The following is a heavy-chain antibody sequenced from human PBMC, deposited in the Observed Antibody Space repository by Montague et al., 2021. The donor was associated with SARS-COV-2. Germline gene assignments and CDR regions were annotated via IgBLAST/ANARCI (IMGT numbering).Heavy chain of an antibody. D-gene: IGHD7-27*01. CDR3: ARDLGIMDV. CDR1: GGSINSGSYH. V-gene: IGHV4-61*02. CDR2: IYSSGST. J-gene: IGHJ6*03. Sequence: TLSLTCTVSGGSINSGSYHWSWIRQPAGKGLEWIGRIYSSGSTNYNPSLKSRVTISVDTSKNQFSLKVTFVTAADTAVYFCARDLGIMDVWGKGTTVTVSS.